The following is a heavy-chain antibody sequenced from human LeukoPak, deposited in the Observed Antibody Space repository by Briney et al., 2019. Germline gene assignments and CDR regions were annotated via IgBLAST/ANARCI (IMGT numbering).Heavy chain of an antibody. CDR2: MNPNSGAT. D-gene: IGHD5-24*01. CDR1: GYTFTNYD. CDR3: ARELRWDEN. J-gene: IGHJ4*02. V-gene: IGHV1-8*01. Sequence: ASVKVSCKASGYTFTNYDFNWVRQSSGQGLEWMGYMNPNSGATGYAQKFQGRVTMTWDTSINTACMELGSLTSEDTAMYYCARELRWDENWGQGTLVTVSS.